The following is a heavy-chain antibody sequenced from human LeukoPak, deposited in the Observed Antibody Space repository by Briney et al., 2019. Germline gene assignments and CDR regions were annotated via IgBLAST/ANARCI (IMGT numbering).Heavy chain of an antibody. CDR1: EFTFSNYA. CDR2: IGGGGAST. D-gene: IGHD3-22*01. V-gene: IGHV3-23*01. J-gene: IGHJ4*02. Sequence: QPGGSLRLSCAGSEFTFSNYAMSWVRQAPGKGLEWVSGIGGGGASTYYADSVKGRFTISRDNPKNTLYLQMNSLRAEDTAIYYCAKSVRGYYYYLDYWGQGTLVTVSS. CDR3: AKSVRGYYYYLDY.